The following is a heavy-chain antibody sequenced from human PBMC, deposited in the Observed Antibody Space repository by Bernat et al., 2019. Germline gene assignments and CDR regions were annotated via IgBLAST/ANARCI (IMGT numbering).Heavy chain of an antibody. D-gene: IGHD4-17*01. CDR1: GYRFSSYW. V-gene: IGHV5-10-1*03. CDR3: ARRFSTVTPLDY. CDR2: IDPSDSYT. Sequence: EVQLVQSGAEVKKPGESLRISCKGSGYRFSSYWISWVRQMPGKGLEWMGRIDPSDSYTNYSPSFQGHVTISADKSINTAYLQWSSLKPSDTAMYYCARRFSTVTPLDYWGQGTLVTVSS. J-gene: IGHJ4*02.